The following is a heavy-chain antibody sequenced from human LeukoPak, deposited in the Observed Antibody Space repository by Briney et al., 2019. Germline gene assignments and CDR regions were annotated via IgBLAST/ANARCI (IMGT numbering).Heavy chain of an antibody. CDR3: AKGGFMGTYYYDSSGYLPNYYYMDV. Sequence: SGGSLRLSCAASGFTFSSYAMSWVRQAPGKGLEWVSAISGSGGSTYYADSVKGRFTISRDSSKNTLYLQMNSLRAEDTAVYYCAKGGFMGTYYYDSSGYLPNYYYMDVWGKGTTVTVSS. CDR2: ISGSGGST. J-gene: IGHJ6*03. CDR1: GFTFSSYA. D-gene: IGHD3-22*01. V-gene: IGHV3-23*01.